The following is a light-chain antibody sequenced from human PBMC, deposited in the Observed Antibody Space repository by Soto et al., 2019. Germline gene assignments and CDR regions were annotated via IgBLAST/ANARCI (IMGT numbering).Light chain of an antibody. CDR2: DAS. Sequence: EIVLTQSPATLSLSPGERATLSCRASQSVSTSLAWYQHKPGQPPRLLIYDASNKATDIPSRFSVSGSGTDFTLTISSIDPEDFAIYYCQQRSNWLSTFGQGTRLEMK. CDR3: QQRSNWLST. J-gene: IGKJ5*01. V-gene: IGKV3-11*01. CDR1: QSVSTS.